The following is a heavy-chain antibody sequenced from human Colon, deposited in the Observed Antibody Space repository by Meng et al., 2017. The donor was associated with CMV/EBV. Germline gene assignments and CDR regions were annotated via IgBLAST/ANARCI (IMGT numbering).Heavy chain of an antibody. CDR1: GISFSSSW. Sequence: GESLKISCAASGISFSSSWMSWVRQAPGKGLQWVANIKEDGTEEHYVESVKGRFTISRDNVKKSLCLQMNSLRAEDTAKYYCARMDCSSPSCYTYGLDVWGRGTTVTVSS. V-gene: IGHV3-7*01. D-gene: IGHD2-2*02. CDR2: IKEDGTEE. CDR3: ARMDCSSPSCYTYGLDV. J-gene: IGHJ6*02.